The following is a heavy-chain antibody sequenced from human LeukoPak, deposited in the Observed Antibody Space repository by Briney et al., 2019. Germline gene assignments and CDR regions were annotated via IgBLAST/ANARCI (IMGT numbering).Heavy chain of an antibody. CDR2: IIPILGIA. D-gene: IGHD3-9*01. CDR1: GGTFSSYA. J-gene: IGHJ6*02. Sequence: SVKVSCKASGGTFSSYAISWVRQAPGQGLERMGRIIPILGIANYAQKFQGRVTITADKSTSTAYMELSSLRSEDTAVYYCARDHYDILTGYYGMDVWGQGTTVTVSS. CDR3: ARDHYDILTGYYGMDV. V-gene: IGHV1-69*04.